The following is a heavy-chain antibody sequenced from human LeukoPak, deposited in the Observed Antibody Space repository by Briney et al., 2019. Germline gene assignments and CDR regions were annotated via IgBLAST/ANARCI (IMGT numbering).Heavy chain of an antibody. J-gene: IGHJ4*02. CDR3: ARARYCSSTSCFLDY. CDR2: ISTSGDST. D-gene: IGHD2-2*01. Sequence: PGGSLRLSCEASGFTFNSHAMTWVRQAPGKGLEWVSAISTSGDSTYYVDSVKGRFTISRDNSKNTLYLQMNSLRAEDTALHYCARARYCSSTSCFLDYWGQGTLVTVSS. CDR1: GFTFNSHA. V-gene: IGHV3-23*01.